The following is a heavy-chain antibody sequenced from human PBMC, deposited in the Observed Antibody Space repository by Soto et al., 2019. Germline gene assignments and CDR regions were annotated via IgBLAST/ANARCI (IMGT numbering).Heavy chain of an antibody. D-gene: IGHD3-16*01. Sequence: SETLSLTCAVYGGFLSESYWTWIRQPPGKGLEWIGEINHVGGTNYNPSLKSRVTMSVDTSQNQFSPRLISVTAADTAMYFCVRIRYQLPSSVLWLDPWGQGTPVTVSS. CDR3: VRIRYQLPSSVLWLDP. V-gene: IGHV4-34*01. CDR2: INHVGGT. J-gene: IGHJ5*02. CDR1: GGFLSESY.